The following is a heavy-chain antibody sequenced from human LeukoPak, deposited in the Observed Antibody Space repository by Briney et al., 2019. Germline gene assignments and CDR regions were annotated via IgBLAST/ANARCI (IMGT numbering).Heavy chain of an antibody. CDR2: IYHSGST. Sequence: SETLSLTCAVSGYSISSGYYWGWIRQPPGKGLEWIGSIYHSGSTYYNPSLKSRVTISVDTSKNQFSLKLSSVTAADTAVYYCARLDYGGNSGLFDYWGQETLVTVSS. CDR1: GYSISSGYY. V-gene: IGHV4-38-2*01. J-gene: IGHJ4*02. D-gene: IGHD4-23*01. CDR3: ARLDYGGNSGLFDY.